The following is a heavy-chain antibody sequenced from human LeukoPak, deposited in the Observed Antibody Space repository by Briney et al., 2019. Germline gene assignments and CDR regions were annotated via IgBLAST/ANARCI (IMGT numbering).Heavy chain of an antibody. Sequence: SETLSLTCAVYGGSFSGYYWSWIRNPPGKGLEWIGEINNSGSTNYTPSLKSRVTISVDTSKNQFSLKLGSVTAADTAVYYCARGGDGYNWGYFDYWAREPWSPSPQ. J-gene: IGHJ4*02. V-gene: IGHV4-34*01. CDR1: GGSFSGYY. CDR2: INNSGST. CDR3: ARGGDGYNWGYFDY. D-gene: IGHD5-24*01.